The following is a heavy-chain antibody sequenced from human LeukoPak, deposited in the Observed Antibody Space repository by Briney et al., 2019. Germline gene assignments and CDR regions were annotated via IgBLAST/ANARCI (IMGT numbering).Heavy chain of an antibody. CDR3: ARDRSGSWGFDI. CDR1: GFTCSNYD. J-gene: IGHJ3*02. V-gene: IGHV3-21*01. D-gene: IGHD1-26*01. CDR2: IRSGSTYT. Sequence: GGSLRLSCPTSGFTCSNYDMNWVRQAPGKGLEWISSIRSGSTYTYYADSVKGRFTISRDNAKNSLYLQMNGLRAEDTAVYYCARDRSGSWGFDIWGQGTVVTVSS.